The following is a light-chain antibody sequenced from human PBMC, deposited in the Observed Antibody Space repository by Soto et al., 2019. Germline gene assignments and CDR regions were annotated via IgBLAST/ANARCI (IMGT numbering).Light chain of an antibody. CDR3: QQYNNWPLT. J-gene: IGKJ4*01. CDR2: VAS. CDR1: QSVSSN. V-gene: IGKV3-15*01. Sequence: EIVMTQSPATLSVSPGERATLSCRASQSVSSNLAWYQQKPAQAPRLLIYVASTRATGIPARFSGSGSGTEFTHTISSLQSEDFAVYYCQQYNNWPLTFGGGTKVEIK.